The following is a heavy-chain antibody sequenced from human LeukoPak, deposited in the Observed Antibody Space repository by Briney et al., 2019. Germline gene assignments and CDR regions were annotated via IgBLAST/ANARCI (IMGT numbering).Heavy chain of an antibody. J-gene: IGHJ6*02. CDR2: ISNSGDTT. Sequence: PGGSLRLSCAASGFTFRSYAMSWVRQAPGKGLEWVSVISNSGDTTYYADSVKGRFTISRDNSKNTLYLQMSSLRAEDTAVYYCAKDSVAGTDKYYYAMDVWGQGTTVTVSS. V-gene: IGHV3-23*01. D-gene: IGHD6-19*01. CDR1: GFTFRSYA. CDR3: AKDSVAGTDKYYYAMDV.